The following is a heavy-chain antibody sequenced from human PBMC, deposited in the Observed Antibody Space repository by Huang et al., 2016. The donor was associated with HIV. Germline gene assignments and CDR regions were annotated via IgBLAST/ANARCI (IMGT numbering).Heavy chain of an antibody. Sequence: QVRLHQWGTGVLKPSETLSLKCAVYGGAFSGHYWTWIRQSPGKGLEWIGEIHHRGTTSSSPSLKSRLTLSVDTSKSQFYLNLTSVTATDTATYYCARPRMTEGNSDSTWSFFDSWGQGTLVIVSS. CDR2: IHHRGTT. J-gene: IGHJ4*02. D-gene: IGHD3-9*01. CDR1: GGAFSGHY. V-gene: IGHV4-34*01. CDR3: ARPRMTEGNSDSTWSFFDS.